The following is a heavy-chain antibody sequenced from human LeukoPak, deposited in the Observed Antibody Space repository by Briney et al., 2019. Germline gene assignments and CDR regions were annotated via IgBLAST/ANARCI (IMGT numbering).Heavy chain of an antibody. D-gene: IGHD2-15*01. CDR2: INPNSGGT. V-gene: IGHV1-2*02. CDR1: GYTFTGFY. Sequence: GASVKVSCKASGYTFTGFYMHWVRQAPGQGLEWMGWINPNSGGTNYAQKFQGRVTMTRDTSISTAYMELSRLRSEDTAVYYCVRVGCSGGSCYSKWFDPWGQGTLVTVSS. CDR3: VRVGCSGGSCYSKWFDP. J-gene: IGHJ5*02.